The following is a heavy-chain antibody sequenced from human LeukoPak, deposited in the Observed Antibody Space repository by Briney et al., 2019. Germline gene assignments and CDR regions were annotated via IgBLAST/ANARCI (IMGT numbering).Heavy chain of an antibody. Sequence: QPGGSLRLSCAASGFTFTDNAMSWVRQAPEKGLEWLSTISDNGSQTYYTDSVKGRFTISRDNSRNTVFLQMNSLRAEDSGVYYCATDRERDPSVYYLVGGQGTLITVSS. CDR2: ISDNGSQT. CDR3: ATDRERDPSVYYLV. V-gene: IGHV3-23*01. CDR1: GFTFTDNA. J-gene: IGHJ4*02. D-gene: IGHD3-22*01.